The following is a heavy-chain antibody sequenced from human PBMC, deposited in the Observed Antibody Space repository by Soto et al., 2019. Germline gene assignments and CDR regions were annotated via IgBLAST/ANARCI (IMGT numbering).Heavy chain of an antibody. CDR3: AKKDGTDGYYDTFDI. D-gene: IGHD3-22*01. V-gene: IGHV3-23*01. Sequence: PGGSLRLSCTASGFTFSNYAMSWVRQAPGKGLEWASSISGGGGDTYYADSVKGRFTISRDNSKSTLFLQMNSLRVEDTALYYCAKKDGTDGYYDTFDIWGRGTMVTVSS. J-gene: IGHJ3*02. CDR2: ISGGGGDT. CDR1: GFTFSNYA.